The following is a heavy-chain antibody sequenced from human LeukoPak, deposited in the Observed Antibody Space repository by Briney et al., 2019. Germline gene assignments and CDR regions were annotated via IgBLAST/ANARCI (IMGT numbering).Heavy chain of an antibody. CDR1: GFTFSSYW. CDR2: IKPDGSEQ. Sequence: GGSLRLSCAASGFTFSSYWMHWVRQAPGKGLEWVANIKPDGSEQYYVDSMKGRFTISRDNAKNSLYLQMNSLRAEDTAVYYCARDLSWSGRDYWGRGTLVTVSS. J-gene: IGHJ4*02. V-gene: IGHV3-7*05. CDR3: ARDLSWSGRDY. D-gene: IGHD3-10*01.